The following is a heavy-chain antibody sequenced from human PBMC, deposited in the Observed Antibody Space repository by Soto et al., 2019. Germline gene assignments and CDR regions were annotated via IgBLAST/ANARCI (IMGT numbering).Heavy chain of an antibody. Sequence: QVQLVQSGGGLVKPGGSLRLSCAASGFDFSNHYMIWIRQAPGKGLEWVSYISSSGRTIYDSESVKGRFTISRDNANNSLFLQMNSLRVEDTAIYYCVRDGGSSSSWLDFWGQGSLVTVAS. J-gene: IGHJ4*02. CDR2: ISSSGRTI. D-gene: IGHD6-13*01. CDR3: VRDGGSSSSWLDF. V-gene: IGHV3-11*01. CDR1: GFDFSNHY.